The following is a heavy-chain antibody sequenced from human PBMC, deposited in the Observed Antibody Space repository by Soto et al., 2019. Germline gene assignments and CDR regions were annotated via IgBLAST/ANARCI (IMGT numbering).Heavy chain of an antibody. D-gene: IGHD3-3*01. J-gene: IGHJ6*02. Sequence: ASVKVSCKASGYTFTSYGISWVRQAPGQGLEWMGWISAYNGNTNYAQKLQGRVTMTTDTSTSTAYMELRSLRSDDTAVYYCARDRFRFLEWLSTPNYCMDVWGQGTTVTVSS. CDR1: GYTFTSYG. V-gene: IGHV1-18*01. CDR3: ARDRFRFLEWLSTPNYCMDV. CDR2: ISAYNGNT.